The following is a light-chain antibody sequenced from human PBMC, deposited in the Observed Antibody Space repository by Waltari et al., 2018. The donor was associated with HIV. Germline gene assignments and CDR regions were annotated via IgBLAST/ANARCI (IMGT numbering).Light chain of an antibody. J-gene: IGLJ3*02. CDR2: GEN. CDR1: SLRTFF. CDR3: NSRDSSGVV. Sequence: SSELTQDPAVSVALGQTVRTTCQGDSLRTFFASWYQQKPGQAPLLVIYGENNRPSGIPDRFSVSSSGDTASLTITGAQAEDEADYYCNSRDSSGVVFGGGTKLTVL. V-gene: IGLV3-19*01.